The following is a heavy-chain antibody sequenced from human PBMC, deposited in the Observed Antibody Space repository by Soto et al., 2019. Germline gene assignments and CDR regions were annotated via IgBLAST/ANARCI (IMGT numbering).Heavy chain of an antibody. V-gene: IGHV3-23*01. CDR3: AKDTPMFGVVIPDAFDI. J-gene: IGHJ3*02. Sequence: EVQLLESGRGLVQPGGSLRLSCAASGFTFSSYAMSWVRQAPGKGLEWVSAISGSGGSTYYADSVKGRFTISRDNSQTMLYVQMNSLRAEDTAVYYCAKDTPMFGVVIPDAFDIWGQGTMVTVSS. CDR2: ISGSGGST. D-gene: IGHD3-3*01. CDR1: GFTFSSYA.